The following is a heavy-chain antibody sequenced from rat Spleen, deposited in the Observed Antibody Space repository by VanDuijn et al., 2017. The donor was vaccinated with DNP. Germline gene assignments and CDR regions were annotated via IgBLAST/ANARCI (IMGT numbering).Heavy chain of an antibody. V-gene: IGHV2-32*01. D-gene: IGHD4-3*01. Sequence: QVQLKESGPGLVQPSQTLSLTCTVSGFSLTSYGVNWVRQPSGKGPEWMGKMGYDGETEYNSALKARLSISRDTAKSQVFVKMFRWRTEDTATYYCARDNSGYAMDAWGQGTSVIVSS. J-gene: IGHJ4*01. CDR3: ARDNSGYAMDA. CDR1: GFSLTSYG. CDR2: MGYDGET.